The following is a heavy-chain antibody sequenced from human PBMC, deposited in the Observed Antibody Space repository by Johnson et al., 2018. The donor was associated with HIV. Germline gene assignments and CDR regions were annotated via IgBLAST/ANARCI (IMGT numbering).Heavy chain of an antibody. D-gene: IGHD4-23*01. CDR3: AKEAPGRWELLIWAAFDM. CDR1: GFTFDDYG. J-gene: IGHJ3*02. V-gene: IGHV3-7*03. Sequence: MLLVESGGGVVRPGGSLRLSCAASGFTFDDYGMSWVRQAPGKGLEWVANIKQDGTEKYYVESMKGRFTISRDNAKNSLYLQMNSLRAEDTALYYCAKEAPGRWELLIWAAFDMWGQGTMVTVSS. CDR2: IKQDGTEK.